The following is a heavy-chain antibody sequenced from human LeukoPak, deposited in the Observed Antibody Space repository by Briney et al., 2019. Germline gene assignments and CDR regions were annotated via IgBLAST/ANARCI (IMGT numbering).Heavy chain of an antibody. CDR2: IIPIFGTA. CDR1: GGTFSSYA. J-gene: IGHJ6*02. D-gene: IGHD6-19*01. V-gene: IGHV1-69*13. CDR3: ARDDQWLSTGYYYYGMDV. Sequence: ASVKVSCKASGGTFSSYAISWVRQAPGQGLEWMGGIIPIFGTANYAQKFQGRVTITADESTSTAYMELSGLRSEDTAVYYCARDDQWLSTGYYYYGMDVWGQGTTVTVSS.